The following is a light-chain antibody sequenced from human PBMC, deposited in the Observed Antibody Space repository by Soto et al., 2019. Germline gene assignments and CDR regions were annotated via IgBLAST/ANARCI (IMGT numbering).Light chain of an antibody. CDR2: AAS. J-gene: IGKJ1*01. Sequence: DIQMTQYPSSLSASVGDRVTITCRASQSISSYLNGYQQKPGKAPKLLIYAASSLQSGVPSRFSGSGSGTDFTLTISSLQPEDFATYYCQQSYSTPRTFGQGTKVDI. CDR1: QSISSY. CDR3: QQSYSTPRT. V-gene: IGKV1-39*01.